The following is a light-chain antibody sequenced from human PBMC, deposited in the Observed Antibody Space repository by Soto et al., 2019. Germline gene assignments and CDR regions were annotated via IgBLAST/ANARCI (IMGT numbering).Light chain of an antibody. CDR3: QQTFNSLFT. Sequence: DIQMTQSPSSLSASVGDRVTITCRASQSISSYLNWYQQKPGKAPKLLIYAASSLQSGVPSRFSGSGSGTDFTLTISSLQPEDFATYYCQQTFNSLFTFGPGTKVDFK. CDR1: QSISSY. V-gene: IGKV1-39*01. J-gene: IGKJ3*01. CDR2: AAS.